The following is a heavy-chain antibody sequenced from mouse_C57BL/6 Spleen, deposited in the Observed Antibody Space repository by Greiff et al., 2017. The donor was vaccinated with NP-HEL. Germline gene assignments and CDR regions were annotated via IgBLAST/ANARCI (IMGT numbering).Heavy chain of an antibody. J-gene: IGHJ4*01. CDR1: GFTFSDYY. Sequence: EVKLVESGGGLVQPGGSLKLSCAASGFTFSDYYMYWVRQTPEKRLEWVAYISNGGGSTYYTDTVKGRFTMSRDNAKNTLYLQMSRLKSADTAMYYCASRALYHYYAMDYWGQGTSVTVSS. CDR2: ISNGGGST. CDR3: ASRALYHYYAMDY. V-gene: IGHV5-12*01. D-gene: IGHD3-1*01.